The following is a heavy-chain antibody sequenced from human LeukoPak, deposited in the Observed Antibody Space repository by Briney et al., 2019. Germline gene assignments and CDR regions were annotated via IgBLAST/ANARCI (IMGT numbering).Heavy chain of an antibody. CDR3: ASSLYCSSTSCYSASQT. D-gene: IGHD2-2*01. J-gene: IGHJ5*02. CDR1: GGSISNYY. CDR2: IFYSGYT. Sequence: SETLSLTCTVSGGSISNYYWSWIRQPPGKGLEWIGYIFYSGYTNYNPSLKSRVTISVDTSKNQFSLKLTSVTAADTAVYYCASSLYCSSTSCYSASQTWGQGTLVTVSS. V-gene: IGHV4-59*01.